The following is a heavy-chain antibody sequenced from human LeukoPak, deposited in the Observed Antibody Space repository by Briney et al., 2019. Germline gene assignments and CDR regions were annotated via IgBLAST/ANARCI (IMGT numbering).Heavy chain of an antibody. V-gene: IGHV4-59*08. J-gene: IGHJ4*02. CDR3: ARQTYSGSYWD. CDR2: IYYSGST. CDR1: GGSISSYY. Sequence: SETLSLTCTVSGGSISSYYWSWIRQPPGKGLEWIGYIYYSGSTNYNPSLKSRVTISVDTSKNQFSLKLSSVTAADTAVYYCARQTYSGSYWDWGQGTLVTVSS. D-gene: IGHD1-26*01.